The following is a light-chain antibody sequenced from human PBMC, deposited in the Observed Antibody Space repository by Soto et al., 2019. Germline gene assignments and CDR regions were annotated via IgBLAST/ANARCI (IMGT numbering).Light chain of an antibody. CDR3: QQHDNFPPLT. Sequence: DIQMTQSPSSLSASVGDRVAITCQASQDISSYLNWYHQKPGKAPNLLIYDASNLETGGPSRFSGSGSGTDFTFTISSLQPEDVGTYYCQQHDNFPPLTFGGGTKVEIK. CDR1: QDISSY. CDR2: DAS. J-gene: IGKJ4*01. V-gene: IGKV1-33*01.